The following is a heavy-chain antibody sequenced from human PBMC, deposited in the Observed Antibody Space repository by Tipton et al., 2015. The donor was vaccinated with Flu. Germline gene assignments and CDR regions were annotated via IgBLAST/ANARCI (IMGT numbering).Heavy chain of an antibody. Sequence: SLRLSCAASGFTFSDYWMSWVRQAPGKGLEWVANVKEDGSGTYYVESVKGRFTISRDSAKSSLYLQLNSLRVEDTAVYYCASLGNAYWGQGTLVTVSS. V-gene: IGHV3-7*01. D-gene: IGHD2-8*01. J-gene: IGHJ4*02. CDR3: ASLGNAY. CDR1: GFTFSDYW. CDR2: VKEDGSGT.